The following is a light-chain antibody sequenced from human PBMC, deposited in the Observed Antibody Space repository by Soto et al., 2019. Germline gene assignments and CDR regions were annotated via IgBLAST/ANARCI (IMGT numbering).Light chain of an antibody. J-gene: IGLJ1*01. V-gene: IGLV4-69*01. Sequence: QLVLTQSPSASASLGASVKLTCTLSSGHSSYAIAWHQQQPEKGPRYFMKLNRDGSHSKGDGIPDRFSGSSSGAERYLTSSSLQSEDEADYYCQTWGTGIQVFGTGTKLTVL. CDR1: SGHSSYA. CDR3: QTWGTGIQV. CDR2: LNRDGSH.